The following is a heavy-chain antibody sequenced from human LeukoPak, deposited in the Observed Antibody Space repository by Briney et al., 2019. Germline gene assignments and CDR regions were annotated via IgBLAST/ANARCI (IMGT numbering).Heavy chain of an antibody. Sequence: GGSLRLSCAASGFTLSCFAVNWVRQAPGKGLEWVSAISDSGGSTFYADSVKGRFTISRDNSENTLYLQMNSLRAEDTAVYYCVKRTVNYPFDFWGQGTLLTVSS. D-gene: IGHD1-7*01. V-gene: IGHV3-23*01. CDR1: GFTLSCFA. J-gene: IGHJ4*02. CDR2: ISDSGGST. CDR3: VKRTVNYPFDF.